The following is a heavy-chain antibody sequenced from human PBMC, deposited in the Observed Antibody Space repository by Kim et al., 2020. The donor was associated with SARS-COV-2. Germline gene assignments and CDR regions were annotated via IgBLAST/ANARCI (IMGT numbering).Heavy chain of an antibody. Sequence: LSLTCVASGFTVSTNNMNWVRQAPGKGLEWVSLIYSAGSTYYADSVTGRFTISRDNSKNTLYLQMNSLRAEDTAMYYCAREGAVAGHIDYWGQGTLVTVST. V-gene: IGHV3-53*01. D-gene: IGHD6-19*01. J-gene: IGHJ4*02. CDR2: IYSAGST. CDR3: AREGAVAGHIDY. CDR1: GFTVSTNN.